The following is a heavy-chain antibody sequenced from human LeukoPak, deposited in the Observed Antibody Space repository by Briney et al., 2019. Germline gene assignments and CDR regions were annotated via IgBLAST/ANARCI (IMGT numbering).Heavy chain of an antibody. CDR1: GFTFSSYS. CDR3: ARLYCSSTSCYILSHYYYYYMDV. V-gene: IGHV3-48*01. CDR2: ISSSSSTI. Sequence: GGSLRLSCAASGFTFSSYSMNWVRQAPGKGLEWVSYISSSSSTIYYADSVKGRFTISRDNAKNSLYLQMNSLRAEDTTVYYCARLYCSSTSCYILSHYYYYYMDVWGKGTTVTVSS. D-gene: IGHD2-2*02. J-gene: IGHJ6*03.